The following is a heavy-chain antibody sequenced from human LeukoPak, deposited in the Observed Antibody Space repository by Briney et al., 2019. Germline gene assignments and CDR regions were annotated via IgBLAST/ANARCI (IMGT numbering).Heavy chain of an antibody. CDR2: IYFSGST. CDR3: AAQGYNNQTMDA. D-gene: IGHD5-24*01. V-gene: IGHV4-39*01. Sequence: SETLSLTCTVSGDSIRTTRYWGWIRQPHGKGLEWIGAIYFSGSTYYNPSLKSRVMISVDTSRNQFSLKLTSVTAADTAAYYCAAQGYNNQTMDAWGQGTTVTVSS. CDR1: GDSIRTTRY. J-gene: IGHJ6*02.